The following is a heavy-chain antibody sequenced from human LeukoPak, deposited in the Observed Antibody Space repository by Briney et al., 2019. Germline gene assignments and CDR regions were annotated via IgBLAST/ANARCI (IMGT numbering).Heavy chain of an antibody. J-gene: IGHJ4*02. CDR1: GFIFNNYA. D-gene: IGHD6-19*01. CDR3: AKDNRRHYTSGPNPDSLH. V-gene: IGHV3-9*01. CDR2: ISWNSGTI. Sequence: GGSLRLSCAGSGFIFNNYAMHWVRQPPGKGLEWVSGISWNSGTIDYADSVRGRFTISRDNAKNSLYLQMDSLRVEDTVFYYCAKDNRRHYTSGPNPDSLHWGQGALVTVSS.